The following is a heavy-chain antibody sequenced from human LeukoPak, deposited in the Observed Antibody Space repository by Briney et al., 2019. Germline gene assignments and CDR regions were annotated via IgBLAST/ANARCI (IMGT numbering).Heavy chain of an antibody. CDR3: ARLGAERYGMDV. D-gene: IGHD4-17*01. CDR2: INHSGST. V-gene: IGHV4-34*01. Sequence: SETLSLTCAVYGGSFSGYYWSWIRQPPGKGLEWIGEINHSGSTNYNPSLKSRVTISVDTSKNQFSLKLSSVTAADTAVYYCARLGAERYGMDVWGQGTTVTVSS. CDR1: GGSFSGYY. J-gene: IGHJ6*02.